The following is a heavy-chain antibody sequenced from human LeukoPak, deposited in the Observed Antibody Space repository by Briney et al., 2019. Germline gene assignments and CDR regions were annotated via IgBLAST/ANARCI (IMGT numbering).Heavy chain of an antibody. CDR2: INSDGSST. CDR3: ARGGTTYYYDSTPFDY. D-gene: IGHD3-22*01. CDR1: GFTFSSYW. V-gene: IGHV3-74*01. J-gene: IGHJ4*02. Sequence: GGSLRLSCAASGFTFSSYWMHWVRQAPGKGLVWVSRINSDGSSTSYADSVKGRFTISRDNAKNTLYLQMNSLRAEDTAVYYCARGGTTYYYDSTPFDYWGQGTLVTVSS.